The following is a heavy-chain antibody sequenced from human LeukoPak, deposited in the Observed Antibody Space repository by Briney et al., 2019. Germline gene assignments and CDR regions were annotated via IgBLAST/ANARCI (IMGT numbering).Heavy chain of an antibody. Sequence: SETLYLTCTVSGDSINRYYWRWIRQPPGKGLHRLGYLYYSGRTNFNPSLKSRVTISVDKSKYHFSLKLSSVTAVDTAVYYCARGLLGGGWFKYDAFAIWGQGTMVTVSS. J-gene: IGHJ3*02. CDR1: GDSINRYY. V-gene: IGHV4-59*01. CDR3: ARGLLGGGWFKYDAFAI. CDR2: LYYSGRT. D-gene: IGHD6-19*01.